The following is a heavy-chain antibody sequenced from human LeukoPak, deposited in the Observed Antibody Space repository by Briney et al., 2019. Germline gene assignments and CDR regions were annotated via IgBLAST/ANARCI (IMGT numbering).Heavy chain of an antibody. CDR1: GFTFNTYA. D-gene: IGHD3-22*01. CDR3: VXDRPNYHESGGHYYRPNGDX. J-gene: IGHJ4*02. CDR2: ITSSGTVT. V-gene: IGHV3-23*01. Sequence: GGSLRLSCAASGFTFNTYAMSWVRQAPGKGLEWVSSITSSGTVTFYADSVKDRFTVSRDNSENTLYLQMSRLRAEDTAVYYCVXDRPNYHESGGHYYRPNGDXWGQGTLVTV.